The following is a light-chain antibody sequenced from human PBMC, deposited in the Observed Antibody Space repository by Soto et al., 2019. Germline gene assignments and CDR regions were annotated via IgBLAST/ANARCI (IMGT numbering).Light chain of an antibody. Sequence: DIQMTQSPSSLSASVGETVTITCRASQYISNYVAWFQQKPGQAPKSLIYAASKLHSGVPSKFTGSGSRTDFTLTISSLQPDDSATYYCQQYNNFPLTFGGGTKVEI. CDR3: QQYNNFPLT. J-gene: IGKJ4*01. V-gene: IGKV1-16*02. CDR2: AAS. CDR1: QYISNY.